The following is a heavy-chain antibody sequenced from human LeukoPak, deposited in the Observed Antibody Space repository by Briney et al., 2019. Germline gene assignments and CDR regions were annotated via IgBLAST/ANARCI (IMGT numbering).Heavy chain of an antibody. CDR3: VREGYYCSGRPPSLYFDY. D-gene: IGHD3-10*01. Sequence: GGSLRLSCAACGFTFRSYVIPWVRLTPGKGLEWVAVTSSDLNVKLYADSVKGRSSISRDNSRSTLYLQMNSLRPEDTAIYYFVREGYYCSGRPPSLYFDYWGQGTLVSVSS. CDR2: TSSDLNVK. V-gene: IGHV3-30-3*01. CDR1: GFTFRSYV. J-gene: IGHJ4*02.